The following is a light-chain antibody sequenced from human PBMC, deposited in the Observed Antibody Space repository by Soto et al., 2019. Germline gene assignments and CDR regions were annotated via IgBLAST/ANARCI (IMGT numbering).Light chain of an antibody. CDR3: QTWGTAIHDVV. J-gene: IGLJ2*01. CDR2: LNSDGSH. V-gene: IGLV4-69*01. CDR1: SGHNNYA. Sequence: QSVLTQSPSSSASLGASVKHTCTLSSGHNNYAIAWHQQQPVKGPRYLMKLNSDGSHSKGDGIPDRFSGSSSGAERHLTISSLQSEDEADYYCQTWGTAIHDVVFGGGTKLTVL.